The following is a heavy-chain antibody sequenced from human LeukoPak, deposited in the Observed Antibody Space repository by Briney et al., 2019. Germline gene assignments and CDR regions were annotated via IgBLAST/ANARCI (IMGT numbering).Heavy chain of an antibody. D-gene: IGHD1-1*01. J-gene: IGHJ4*02. Sequence: PSETLSLTCAVYGESFSGYYWTWIRQPPGKGLEWIGQINHSGSTNYNPSLKSRVTISVATSKNQFSLRLNSVTAADTAVCYCARRGTIGTTTVDYWGQGTPVTVSS. CDR1: GESFSGYY. CDR3: ARRGTIGTTTVDY. V-gene: IGHV4-34*01. CDR2: INHSGST.